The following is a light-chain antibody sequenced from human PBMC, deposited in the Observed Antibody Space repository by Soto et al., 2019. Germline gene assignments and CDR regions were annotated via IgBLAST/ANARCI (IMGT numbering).Light chain of an antibody. V-gene: IGLV2-14*03. Sequence: QSALTQPASVSGSPGRSVTISCTGSSSDVGDFNYVSWYQHRPGRAPKLIIYDVTNRPSGISYRFSASKSGRTASLTISGLQAEDEADYYCSSYSSSSTHVVFGGGTKLTVL. CDR1: SSDVGDFNY. CDR2: DVT. J-gene: IGLJ2*01. CDR3: SSYSSSSTHVV.